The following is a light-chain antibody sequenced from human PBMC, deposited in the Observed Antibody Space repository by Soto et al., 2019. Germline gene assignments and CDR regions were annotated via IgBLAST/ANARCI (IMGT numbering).Light chain of an antibody. J-gene: IGKJ4*01. Sequence: DIQMTQSPSPLSASVGDRVIITCRTSQSISNYLNWYQHKPGKAPKVLISAASNLQSGVPSRFSGSGSGTVFTLTISSLQPEDFATYFCQQSYTLSPLTFGGGTKVDIK. V-gene: IGKV1-39*01. CDR1: QSISNY. CDR2: AAS. CDR3: QQSYTLSPLT.